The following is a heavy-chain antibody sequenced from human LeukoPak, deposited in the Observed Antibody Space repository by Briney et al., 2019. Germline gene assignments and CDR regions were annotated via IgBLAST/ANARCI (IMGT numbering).Heavy chain of an antibody. CDR2: FSYSGST. CDR3: ARDQGAVAGSFDY. V-gene: IGHV4-59*11. Sequence: PSETLSLTCTVSGGSISSHYWSWIRQPPGKGLEWIGYFSYSGSTNYNPSLKSRVTISVDTSKNQSSLKLISVTAADTAVYYCARDQGAVAGSFDYWGQGTLVTVSS. CDR1: GGSISSHY. D-gene: IGHD6-19*01. J-gene: IGHJ4*02.